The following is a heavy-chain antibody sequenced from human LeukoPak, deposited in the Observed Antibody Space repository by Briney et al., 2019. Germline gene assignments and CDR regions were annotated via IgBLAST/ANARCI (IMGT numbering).Heavy chain of an antibody. CDR1: GFTFSNAW. V-gene: IGHV3-15*07. Sequence: GGSLRLSCAASGFTFSNAWMNWVRQAPGKGLEWVGRIKSKTDGGTTDYAAPVKGRFTISRDDSKNTLYLQMSSLRDEDTAVYYCAKDRDTSSARAGSAFDCWGQGTLVTVSS. D-gene: IGHD6-19*01. CDR2: IKSKTDGGTT. J-gene: IGHJ4*02. CDR3: AKDRDTSSARAGSAFDC.